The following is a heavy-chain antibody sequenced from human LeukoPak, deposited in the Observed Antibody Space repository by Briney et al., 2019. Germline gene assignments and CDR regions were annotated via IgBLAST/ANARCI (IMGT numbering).Heavy chain of an antibody. J-gene: IGHJ4*02. Sequence: GASVKVSCKASGYTFTSYGISWVRQAPRQGLEWMGWISAYNGNTNYAQKLQGRVTMTTDTSTSTAYMELRSLRSDDTAVYYCARDRAIYGGHELMDYYFDYWGQGTLVTVSS. CDR3: ARDRAIYGGHELMDYYFDY. D-gene: IGHD5-12*01. CDR2: ISAYNGNT. V-gene: IGHV1-18*01. CDR1: GYTFTSYG.